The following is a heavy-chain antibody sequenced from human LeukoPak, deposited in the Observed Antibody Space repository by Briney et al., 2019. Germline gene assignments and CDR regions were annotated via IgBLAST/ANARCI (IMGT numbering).Heavy chain of an antibody. Sequence: VASVKVSCKASGYTFTGYYMHWVRQAPGQGLEWMGWINPNSGGTNYAQKFQGRVTMTRDTSISTAYMELSRLRSDDTAVYYCARVIGRVVPSFDYWGQGTLVTVSS. D-gene: IGHD2-2*01. CDR3: ARVIGRVVPSFDY. CDR1: GYTFTGYY. J-gene: IGHJ4*02. CDR2: INPNSGGT. V-gene: IGHV1-2*02.